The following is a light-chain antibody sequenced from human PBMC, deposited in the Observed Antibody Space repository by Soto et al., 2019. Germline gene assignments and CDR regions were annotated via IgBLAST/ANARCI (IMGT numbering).Light chain of an antibody. CDR2: GNS. V-gene: IGLV1-40*01. CDR3: QSYDSSLSGWV. Sequence: QAMVTQPPSVSGAPGQRDTISSTGSSSNIGAGYDVHWYQQLPGTAPKLLIYGNSNRPSGVPDRFSGSKSGTSASLAITGLQAEDEADYYCQSYDSSLSGWVFGGGTKLTVL. CDR1: SSNIGAGYD. J-gene: IGLJ3*02.